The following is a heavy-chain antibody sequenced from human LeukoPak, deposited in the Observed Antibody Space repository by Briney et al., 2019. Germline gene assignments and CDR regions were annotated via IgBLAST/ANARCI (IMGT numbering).Heavy chain of an antibody. J-gene: IGHJ6*02. CDR3: ARGGQLVGVYYYGMDV. V-gene: IGHV3-33*05. CDR1: GFTFSDCG. Sequence: PGGSLRLSCTASGFTFSDCGFHWVRQAPGKGLEWAAFLSYDGAKTYFADSVKGRFTITRDNSKNTLFLQMNSLRAEGTAVYYCARGGQLVGVYYYGMDVWGQGTTVTVSS. D-gene: IGHD6-6*01. CDR2: LSYDGAKT.